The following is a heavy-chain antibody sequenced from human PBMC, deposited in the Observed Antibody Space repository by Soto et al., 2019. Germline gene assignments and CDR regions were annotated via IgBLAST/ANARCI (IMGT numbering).Heavy chain of an antibody. CDR1: GYTFTSYY. V-gene: IGHV1-46*03. CDR2: INPSGGST. J-gene: IGHJ4*02. D-gene: IGHD5-12*01. CDR3: ARDGMSSGRQQPYLDY. Sequence: GASVKVSCKASGYTFTSYYMHWVRQAPGQGLEWMGIINPSGGSTSYAQKFQGRVTMTRDTSTSTVYMELSSLRSEDTAVYYCARDGMSSGRQQPYLDYWGQGTLVTVSS.